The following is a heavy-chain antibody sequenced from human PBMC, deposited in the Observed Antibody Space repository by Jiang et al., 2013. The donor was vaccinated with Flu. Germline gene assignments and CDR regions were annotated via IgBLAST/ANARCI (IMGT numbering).Heavy chain of an antibody. CDR3: ARDGIYYDSSGYPHDAFDI. V-gene: IGHV4-61*01. Sequence: GSGLVKPSETLSLTCTVSGGSVSSGSYYWSWIRQPPGKGLEWIGYIYYSGSTNYNPSLKSRVTISVDTSKNQFSLKLSSVTAADTAVYYCARDGIYYDSSGYPHDAFDIVGQGTMVAVSS. J-gene: IGHJ3*02. D-gene: IGHD3-22*01. CDR2: IYYSGST. CDR1: GGSVSSGSYY.